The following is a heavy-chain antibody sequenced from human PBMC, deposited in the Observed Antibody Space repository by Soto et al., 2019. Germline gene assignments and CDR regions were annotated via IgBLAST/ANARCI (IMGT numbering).Heavy chain of an antibody. V-gene: IGHV4-34*01. D-gene: IGHD3-22*01. CDR2: INHSGST. CDR1: GGSFSGYY. J-gene: IGHJ4*02. CDR3: ARWVYYDSSGKLDY. Sequence: PSETLSLTCAVYGGSFSGYYWSWIRQPPGKGLEWIGEINHSGSTNYNPSLKSRVTISVDTSKNQFSLKLSSVTAADTAVYYCARWVYYDSSGKLDYWGQGTLVTVSS.